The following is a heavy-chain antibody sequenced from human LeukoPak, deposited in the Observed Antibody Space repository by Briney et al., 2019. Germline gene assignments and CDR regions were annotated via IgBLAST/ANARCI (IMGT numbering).Heavy chain of an antibody. CDR3: IRGGIQVSGIDAFGI. CDR2: IGIAGDT. Sequence: GGSLRLSCAASGFTFSSYDMHWVRQAPGRGLEWVSAIGIAGDTYYPDSVKGRFTISRENAKNSMYLQMNSLKDGDTAVYYCIRGGIQVSGIDAFGIWGQGTMVTVSS. V-gene: IGHV3-13*01. D-gene: IGHD5/OR15-5a*01. J-gene: IGHJ3*02. CDR1: GFTFSSYD.